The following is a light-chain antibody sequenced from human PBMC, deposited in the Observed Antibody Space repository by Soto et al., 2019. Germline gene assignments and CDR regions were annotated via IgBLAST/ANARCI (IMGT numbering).Light chain of an antibody. Sequence: SYELTQPPSVSVSPGQTARITCSGDALPKKFASWYQQKSGQAPLLVIYDDSRRPSGIPERFSGFSSGTVATLTVTEAQVEDEADYYCYSLDHSGNIMVFGGGTKLTVL. V-gene: IGLV3-10*01. J-gene: IGLJ2*01. CDR1: ALPKKF. CDR3: YSLDHSGNIMV. CDR2: DDS.